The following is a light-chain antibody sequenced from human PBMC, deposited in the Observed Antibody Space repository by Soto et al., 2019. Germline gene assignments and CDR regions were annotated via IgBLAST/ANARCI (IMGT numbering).Light chain of an antibody. CDR1: QCIISY. J-gene: IGKJ2*01. Sequence: AIRMTQSLSLLAASTGDRVTITCRARQCIISYLSLYQQKPWKAPKLLIYASSTLQNWVPSRFSGSGSGTDFTLTISCLQSEDFATYYCQQYYSYPHTFGQGTKLEIK. CDR3: QQYYSYPHT. V-gene: IGKV1-8*01. CDR2: ASS.